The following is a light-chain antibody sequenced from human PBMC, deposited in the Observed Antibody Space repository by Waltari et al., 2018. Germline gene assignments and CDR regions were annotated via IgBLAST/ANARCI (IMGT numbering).Light chain of an antibody. J-gene: IGKJ1*01. CDR2: GAS. V-gene: IGKV3-15*01. Sequence: EIAMTQSPATLSVSPGERATLSCRASQSVSSTLAWYQQKPGQAPRLLIYGASTRATGIPARFSGSGSGTEFTLTISSLQSEDFAVYYCQQYNNWPPSWTFGQGTKVEIK. CDR3: QQYNNWPPSWT. CDR1: QSVSST.